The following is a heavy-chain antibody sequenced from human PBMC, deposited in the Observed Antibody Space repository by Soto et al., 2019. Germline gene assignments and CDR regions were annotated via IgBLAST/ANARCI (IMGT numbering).Heavy chain of an antibody. CDR2: IYYSGSN. CDR3: ARPGSGSYYNFDY. J-gene: IGHJ4*02. V-gene: IGHV4-59*01. Sequence: SETLSLTCTASGCSISSYYWSWIRQPPGKGLEWIGYIYYSGSNNYNPSLKRRVTISVATYKNQFSLKLRSGTAAATDFYYCARPGSGSYYNFDYWGQGTLVTVSS. CDR1: GCSISSYY. D-gene: IGHD3-10*01.